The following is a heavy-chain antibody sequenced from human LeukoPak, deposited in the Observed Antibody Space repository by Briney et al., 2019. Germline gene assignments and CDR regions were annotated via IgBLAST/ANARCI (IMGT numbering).Heavy chain of an antibody. J-gene: IGHJ4*02. CDR3: ARDRLAGQWLVGGLDY. V-gene: IGHV3-30-3*01. CDR2: ISYDGSNK. CDR1: GFTFSSYA. Sequence: PGRSLRLFCAASGFTFSSYAMHWVRQAPGKGLEWVAVISYDGSNKYYADSVKGRFTISRDNSKNTLYLQMNSLRAEDTAVYYCARDRLAGQWLVGGLDYWGQGTLVTVSS. D-gene: IGHD6-19*01.